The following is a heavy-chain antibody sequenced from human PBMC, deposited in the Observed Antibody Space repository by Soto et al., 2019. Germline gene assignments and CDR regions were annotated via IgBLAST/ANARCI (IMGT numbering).Heavy chain of an antibody. CDR2: ISFDGHNQ. Sequence: PGKGLEWVAVISFDGHNQDYADSVQGRFTISRDNSKNTLNLQTNSLRDEDTAVYYCAKGGGRYTSGWWYFHDWGQGTLVTVS. V-gene: IGHV3-30*18. J-gene: IGHJ4*02. D-gene: IGHD6-19*01. CDR3: AKGGGRYTSGWWYFHD.